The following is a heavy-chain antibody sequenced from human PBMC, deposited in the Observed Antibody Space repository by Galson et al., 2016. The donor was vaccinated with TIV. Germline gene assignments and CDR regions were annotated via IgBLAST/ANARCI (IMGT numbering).Heavy chain of an antibody. J-gene: IGHJ5*02. Sequence: SETLSLTCSVSDFSIDSGHFWGWLRQSPGKGLQWIGSIYQTGTTYYKPSLKSRVTISVDTSRNQFSLTLRSVPAADTAVYYCARCPIFRRNIGWFDPWGQGTLVSVSS. D-gene: IGHD3-9*01. CDR3: ARCPIFRRNIGWFDP. CDR2: IYQTGTT. V-gene: IGHV4-38-2*02. CDR1: DFSIDSGHF.